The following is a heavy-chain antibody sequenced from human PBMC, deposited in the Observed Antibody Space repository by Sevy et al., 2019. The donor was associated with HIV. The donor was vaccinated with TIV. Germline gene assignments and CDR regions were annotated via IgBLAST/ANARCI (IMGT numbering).Heavy chain of an antibody. CDR2: IYSGGST. CDR1: GFTVSPNY. D-gene: IGHD3-16*01. CDR3: ARGFGLWYFDL. Sequence: GGSLRLSCTASGFTVSPNYMSWVRQAPGKGLEWVSVIYSGGSTYYGDSVKGRFAISRDNSKNTLYLEMNSLRAEDTAVYFCARGFGLWYFDLWGRGTLVTVSS. J-gene: IGHJ2*01. V-gene: IGHV3-53*01.